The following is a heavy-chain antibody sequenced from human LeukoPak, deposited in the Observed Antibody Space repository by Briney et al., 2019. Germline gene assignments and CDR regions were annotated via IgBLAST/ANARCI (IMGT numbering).Heavy chain of an antibody. CDR1: GGSFSGYY. CDR2: INHSGST. V-gene: IGHV4-34*01. Sequence: PSETLSLTCAVYGGSFSGYYWSWIRQPPGKGLEWIGEINHSGSTNYNPSLKSRVTISVDTSKNQFSLKLSSVTAADTAVYYCARRRITMVRGASNWFDPWGQGTLVTVSS. D-gene: IGHD3-10*01. J-gene: IGHJ5*02. CDR3: ARRRITMVRGASNWFDP.